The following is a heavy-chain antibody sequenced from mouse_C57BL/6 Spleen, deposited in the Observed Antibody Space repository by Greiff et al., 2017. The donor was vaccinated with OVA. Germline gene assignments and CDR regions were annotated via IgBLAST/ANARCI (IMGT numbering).Heavy chain of an antibody. Sequence: DVQLVESGGGLVKPGGSLKLSCAASGFTFSSYAMSWVRQTPEKRLAWVATISDGGSYTNYPDNVKGRFTISRDNAKNNLYLQMSHLKAEDTAMYYCARVNWDEGYFDVWGTGTTVTVSS. D-gene: IGHD4-1*01. V-gene: IGHV5-4*01. CDR1: GFTFSSYA. CDR2: ISDGGSYT. J-gene: IGHJ1*03. CDR3: ARVNWDEGYFDV.